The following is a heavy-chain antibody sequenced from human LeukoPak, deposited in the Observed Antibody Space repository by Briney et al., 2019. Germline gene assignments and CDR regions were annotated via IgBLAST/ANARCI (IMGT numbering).Heavy chain of an antibody. CDR1: GFDFGAYE. CDR2: FAGSDTTK. Sequence: GGSRRLSCAASGFDFGAYEMNWVRQAPGKGLEWVAYFAGSDTTKYYADSVRGRFTISRDNAKKSLYLQMNSLRAEDTALYYCTTLGYHLDSWGEGTLVTVSS. V-gene: IGHV3-48*03. D-gene: IGHD3-22*01. J-gene: IGHJ4*02. CDR3: TTLGYHLDS.